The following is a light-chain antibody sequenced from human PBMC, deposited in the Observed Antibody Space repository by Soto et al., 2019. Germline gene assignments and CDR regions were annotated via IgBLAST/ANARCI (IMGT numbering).Light chain of an antibody. CDR3: QQYNNWPPT. CDR2: GAS. CDR1: QSVSSN. V-gene: IGKV3-15*01. Sequence: EVVMTQYTATLSVSPGERATLSCRASQSVSSNLAWYQQKPGQAPRLLIYGASTRATGIPARFSGSGSGTEFTLTISSLQSEDFAVYYCQQYNNWPPTFGQGTKVDIK. J-gene: IGKJ1*01.